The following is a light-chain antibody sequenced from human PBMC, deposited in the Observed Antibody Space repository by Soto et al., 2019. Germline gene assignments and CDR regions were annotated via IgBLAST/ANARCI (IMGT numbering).Light chain of an antibody. CDR3: LSFTTTRTHV. Sequence: QSALTQPASLSGSPGQSITISCTGTSSDIGAYDYVSWFQQHPGKAPKLMISEVNNRPSGVSNRFSGSKSGNTAYLTISGLQVEDEAQYFCLSFTTTRTHVFGTGTKVNGL. CDR1: SSDIGAYDY. V-gene: IGLV2-14*01. J-gene: IGLJ1*01. CDR2: EVN.